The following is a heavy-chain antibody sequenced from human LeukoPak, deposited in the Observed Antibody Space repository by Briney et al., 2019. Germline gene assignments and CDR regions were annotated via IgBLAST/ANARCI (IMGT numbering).Heavy chain of an antibody. CDR3: ARFSPVMFYFDY. CDR1: GGSISSSSYY. Sequence: PSETLSLTCTVSGGSISSSSYYWGWIRQPPGKGLEWIGSIYYSGSTYYNPSLKRRVTISVDTSKNQFSLKLSSVTAADTAVYYCARFSPVMFYFDYWGQGTLVTVSS. V-gene: IGHV4-39*01. J-gene: IGHJ4*02. D-gene: IGHD3-10*02. CDR2: IYYSGST.